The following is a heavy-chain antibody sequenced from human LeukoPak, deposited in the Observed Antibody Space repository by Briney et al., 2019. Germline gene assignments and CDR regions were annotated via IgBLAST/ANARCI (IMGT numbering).Heavy chain of an antibody. V-gene: IGHV3-23*01. CDR3: AKDREFCTSTTCFYDY. CDR2: ISASGGTT. Sequence: GGSLRLSCAASGFTFSSFAMSWVRQAPGKGLEWVAAISASGGTTYYADSVRGRFTISIDNSKSTLTLHMNSLRAGDTAVFYCAKDREFCTSTTCFYDYWGQGTLVTVSS. J-gene: IGHJ4*02. CDR1: GFTFSSFA. D-gene: IGHD2-2*01.